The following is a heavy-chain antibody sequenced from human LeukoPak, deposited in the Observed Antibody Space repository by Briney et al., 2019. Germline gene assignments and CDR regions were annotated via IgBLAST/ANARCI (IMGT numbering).Heavy chain of an antibody. CDR2: IFYSGST. CDR3: ARGGASSLPFDY. J-gene: IGHJ4*02. CDR1: GGSISGYY. D-gene: IGHD1-26*01. V-gene: IGHV4-59*01. Sequence: KPSETLSLTCTFSGGSISGYYWSWIRQPPGKGLEWIGFIFYSGSTNYNPSLKSRVTISVDTSKNQFSLKLTSVTAADTAVYYCARGGASSLPFDYWGQGTLVTVSS.